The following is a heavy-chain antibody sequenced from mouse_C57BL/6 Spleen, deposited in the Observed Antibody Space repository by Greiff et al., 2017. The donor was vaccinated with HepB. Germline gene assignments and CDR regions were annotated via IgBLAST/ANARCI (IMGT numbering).Heavy chain of an antibody. J-gene: IGHJ2*01. V-gene: IGHV1-55*01. Sequence: PGQGLEWIGDIYPGSGSTNYNEKFKSKATLTVDTSSSTAYMQLSSLTSEDSAVYYCARGGYITTVGYYFDYWGQGTTLTVSS. CDR2: IYPGSGST. D-gene: IGHD1-1*01. CDR3: ARGGYITTVGYYFDY.